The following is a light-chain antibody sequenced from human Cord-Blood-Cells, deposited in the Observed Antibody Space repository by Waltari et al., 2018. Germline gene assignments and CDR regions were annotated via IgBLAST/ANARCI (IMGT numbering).Light chain of an antibody. CDR3: QAWDSSTVV. V-gene: IGLV3-1*01. J-gene: IGLJ1*01. CDR1: KLGAKY. CDR2: QDS. Sequence: SYELTQPPSVSVSPGQTARITCPGDKLGAKYTCWYQQKPGQSPVLVIYQDSKRPSGIPERFSGSNSGNTATLTISGTQAMDEADYYCQAWDSSTVVFGTGTKVTVL.